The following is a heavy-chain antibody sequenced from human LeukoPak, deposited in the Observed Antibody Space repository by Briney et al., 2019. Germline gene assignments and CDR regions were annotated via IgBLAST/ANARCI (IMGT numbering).Heavy chain of an antibody. J-gene: IGHJ3*02. CDR3: ARITDYYDSSGYYYGILGAFDI. CDR2: IIPIFGTA. D-gene: IGHD3-22*01. V-gene: IGHV1-69*06. CDR1: GGTFSSYA. Sequence: SVKVSCKASGGTFSSYAISWVRQAPGQGLEWMGGIIPIFGTANYAQKSQGRVTITADKSTSTAYMELSSLRSEDTAVYYCARITDYYDSSGYYYGILGAFDIWGQGTMVTVSS.